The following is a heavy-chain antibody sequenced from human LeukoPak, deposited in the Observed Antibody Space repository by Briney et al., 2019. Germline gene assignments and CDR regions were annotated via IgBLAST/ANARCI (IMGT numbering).Heavy chain of an antibody. CDR2: INWNGGNT. J-gene: IGHJ6*03. Sequence: RAGGSLRLSCAASGFTFDDYGMSWVRQAPGKGLEWVSGINWNGGNTGYADSVKGRFTISRDNAKNSLYLQLNSLRAEDTALYYCARAYSGYENYYYYYYMDVWGKGTTVTVSS. D-gene: IGHD5-12*01. V-gene: IGHV3-20*04. CDR1: GFTFDDYG. CDR3: ARAYSGYENYYYYYYMDV.